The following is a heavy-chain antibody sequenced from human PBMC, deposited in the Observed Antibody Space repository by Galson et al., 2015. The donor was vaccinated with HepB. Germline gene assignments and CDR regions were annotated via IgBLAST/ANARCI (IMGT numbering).Heavy chain of an antibody. CDR3: AKMRRSMVRGVIPYNYAMDV. J-gene: IGHJ6*02. Sequence: SLRLSCAASGFTFSSHDMHWVRQAPGKGLEWVAVISYDRSNKYYADSVRGRSTISRDNSKNTLYLRMNSLRAEDTAVYYCAKMRRSMVRGVIPYNYAMDVWGQGTTVTVSS. CDR1: GFTFSSHD. CDR2: ISYDRSNK. D-gene: IGHD3-10*01. V-gene: IGHV3-30*18.